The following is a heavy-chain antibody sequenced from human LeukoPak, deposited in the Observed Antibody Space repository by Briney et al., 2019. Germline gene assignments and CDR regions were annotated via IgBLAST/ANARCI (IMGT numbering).Heavy chain of an antibody. V-gene: IGHV4-59*08. CDR1: GGSISSYY. Sequence: SETLSLTCTVSGGSISSYYWSWTRQPPGKGLEWIGYIYYSGSTNYNPSLKSRVTISVDTSKNQFSLKLSSVTAADTAVYYCARHRGSGSFIDYWGQGTLVTVSS. CDR2: IYYSGST. J-gene: IGHJ4*02. CDR3: ARHRGSGSFIDY. D-gene: IGHD3-10*01.